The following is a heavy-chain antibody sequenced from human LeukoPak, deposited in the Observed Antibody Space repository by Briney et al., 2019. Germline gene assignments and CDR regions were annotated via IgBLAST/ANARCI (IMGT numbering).Heavy chain of an antibody. CDR3: ARIIPVTRWGY. D-gene: IGHD2-21*01. V-gene: IGHV3-66*01. CDR2: IYSGGST. CDR1: GFTVSNNY. Sequence: PGGSLRLSCAASGFTVSNNYMTWVRQAPGKGLEWVSLIYSGGSTYYADSVEGRFTISRDNSKNTVYLQMNSLRAEDTAVYYCARIIPVTRWGYWGQETLVTVSS. J-gene: IGHJ4*02.